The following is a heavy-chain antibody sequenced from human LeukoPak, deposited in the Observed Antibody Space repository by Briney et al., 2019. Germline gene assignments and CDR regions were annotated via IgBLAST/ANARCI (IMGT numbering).Heavy chain of an antibody. CDR3: ARDRVGGSYVFDI. V-gene: IGHV3-30*03. J-gene: IGHJ3*02. D-gene: IGHD1-26*01. CDR1: GFTFSSYG. CDR2: ISYDGINN. Sequence: GGSLRLSCAASGFTFSSYGMHWVRQAPGKGLEWVAVISYDGINNYYSASVNGRFTISTDNAKNSLYLQMNSLRAEDTAVYYCARDRVGGSYVFDIWGQGTMVTVSS.